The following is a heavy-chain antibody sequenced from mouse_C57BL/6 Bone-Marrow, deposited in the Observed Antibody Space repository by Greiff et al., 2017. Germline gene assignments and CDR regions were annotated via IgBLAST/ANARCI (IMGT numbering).Heavy chain of an antibody. V-gene: IGHV14-1*01. D-gene: IGHD1-1*01. Sequence: EVQLQQSGAELVRPGAPVKFSCTASGFNSKDYYTHWVKQRPEQGLEWIGRIDPEDGDTEYAPKFQGKATMTADTSTNTAYLQLSSLTSENTAVYCCTTFIYCYSRSFLYFDYWGQGTTLTVST. CDR2: IDPEDGDT. CDR1: GFNSKDYY. J-gene: IGHJ2*01. CDR3: TTFIYCYSRSFLYFDY.